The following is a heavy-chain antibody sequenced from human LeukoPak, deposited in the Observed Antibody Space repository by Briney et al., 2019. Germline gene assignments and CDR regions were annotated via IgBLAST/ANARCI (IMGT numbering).Heavy chain of an antibody. J-gene: IGHJ4*02. Sequence: GASLKISGKGSGSIFTTYWIGWVRELPGKGLEWMGINYPGDSDIRYSPSFQGQVTMSVDKSISTAHLQWTSLKASDTAMYYCARRQGCSSTSCPPDYWGQGTLVTVSS. V-gene: IGHV5-51*01. CDR3: ARRQGCSSTSCPPDY. CDR2: NYPGDSDI. CDR1: GSIFTTYW. D-gene: IGHD2-2*01.